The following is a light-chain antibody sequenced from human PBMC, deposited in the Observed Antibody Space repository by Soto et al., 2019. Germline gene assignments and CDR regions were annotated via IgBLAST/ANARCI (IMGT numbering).Light chain of an antibody. J-gene: IGLJ2*01. V-gene: IGLV2-14*01. CDR2: EVS. CDR3: SSYTRSNTLV. Sequence: QSALTQPASVSGSPAQSITISCTGTSSDVGGYNYVSWYQQHPGKAPKLMIYEVSNRPSGVSNRFSGSKSDNTASLTISGLQAEDEADYYCSSYTRSNTLVFGGGTKLTVL. CDR1: SSDVGGYNY.